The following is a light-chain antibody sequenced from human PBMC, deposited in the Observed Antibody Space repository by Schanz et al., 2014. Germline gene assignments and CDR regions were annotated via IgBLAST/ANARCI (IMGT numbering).Light chain of an antibody. V-gene: IGLV1-44*01. CDR1: SSNIGTNT. Sequence: QSVLTQPPSASGTPGQRVTISCSGSSSNIGTNTVIWYQQLPGTAPKLLIHSTNQRPSGVPDRFSGSKSGTSASLAIIGLQSEDEADYYCAAWDNSLNGYVFGTGTKLTVL. CDR2: STN. CDR3: AAWDNSLNGYV. J-gene: IGLJ1*01.